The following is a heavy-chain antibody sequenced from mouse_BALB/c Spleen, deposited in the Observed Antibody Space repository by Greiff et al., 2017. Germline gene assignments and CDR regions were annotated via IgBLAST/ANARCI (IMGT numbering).Heavy chain of an antibody. Sequence: EVQLVESGGGLVQPGGSMKLSCVASGFTFSNYWMNWVRQSPEKGLEWVAEIRLKSNNYATHYAESVKGRFTISRDDSKSSVYLQMNNLRAEDTGIYYCTRQGIYDGYYAWFAYWGQGTLVTVSA. D-gene: IGHD2-3*01. CDR2: IRLKSNNYAT. CDR1: GFTFSNYW. CDR3: TRQGIYDGYYAWFAY. J-gene: IGHJ3*01. V-gene: IGHV6-6*02.